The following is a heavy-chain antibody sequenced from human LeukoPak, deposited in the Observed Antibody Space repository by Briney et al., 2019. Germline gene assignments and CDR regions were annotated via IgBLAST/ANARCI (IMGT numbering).Heavy chain of an antibody. Sequence: PGGSLRLSCAASGFTSSSYAMHWVRQAPGKGLEWVAVISYDGSNKYYADSVKGRFTISRDNAKNSLYLQMNSLRAEDTAVYYCAITTGKADFDYWGQGTLVTVSS. J-gene: IGHJ4*02. D-gene: IGHD1-14*01. V-gene: IGHV3-30-3*01. CDR2: ISYDGSNK. CDR1: GFTSSSYA. CDR3: AITTGKADFDY.